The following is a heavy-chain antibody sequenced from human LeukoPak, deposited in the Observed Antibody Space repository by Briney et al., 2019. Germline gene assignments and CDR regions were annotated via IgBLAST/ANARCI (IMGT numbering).Heavy chain of an antibody. V-gene: IGHV3-23*01. CDR2: ISGSGGST. J-gene: IGHJ5*02. CDR3: AKEGAVAGSNWFDP. D-gene: IGHD6-19*01. Sequence: GGSLRPSCAASGFTFSSYAMSWVRQAPGKGLEWVSAISGSGGSTYYADSVKGRFTISRDNSKNTPYLQMNSLRAEDTAVYYCAKEGAVAGSNWFDPWGQGTLVAVSS. CDR1: GFTFSSYA.